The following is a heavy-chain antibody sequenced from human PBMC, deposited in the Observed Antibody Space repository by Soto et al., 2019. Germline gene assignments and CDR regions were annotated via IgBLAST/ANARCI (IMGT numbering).Heavy chain of an antibody. Sequence: ASETLSLTCAVYGGSFSGYYWCWIRQPPGKGLEWIGEINHSGSTNYNPSLKSRVTISVDTSKNQFSLKLSSVTAADTAVYYCARKQVHYYGMDVWGQGTTVTVSS. CDR3: ARKQVHYYGMDV. V-gene: IGHV4-34*01. CDR1: GGSFSGYY. J-gene: IGHJ6*02. CDR2: INHSGST. D-gene: IGHD3-10*01.